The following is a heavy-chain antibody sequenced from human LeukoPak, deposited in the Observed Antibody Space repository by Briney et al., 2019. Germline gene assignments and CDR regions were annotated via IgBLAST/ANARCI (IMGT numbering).Heavy chain of an antibody. J-gene: IGHJ2*01. D-gene: IGHD3-22*01. V-gene: IGHV4-31*03. Sequence: PSETLSLTCTVSGGSISSGGYYWSWIRQHPGKGLEWIGYIYYSGSTYYNPSPKSRVTISVDTSKNQFSLKLSSVTAADTAVYYCARVRPHYYDSSGYHSPRPTHWYFDLWGRGTLVTVSS. CDR1: GGSISSGGYY. CDR3: ARVRPHYYDSSGYHSPRPTHWYFDL. CDR2: IYYSGST.